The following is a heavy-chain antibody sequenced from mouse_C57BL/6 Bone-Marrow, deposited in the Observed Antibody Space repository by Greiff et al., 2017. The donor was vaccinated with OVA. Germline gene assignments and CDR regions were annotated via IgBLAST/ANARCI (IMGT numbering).Heavy chain of an antibody. CDR2: ISSGGDYI. CDR1: GFTFSSYA. J-gene: IGHJ4*01. D-gene: IGHD2-1*01. Sequence: DVQLQESGAGLVKPGGSLKLSCAASGFTFSSYAMSWVRQTPEKRLEWVAYISSGGDYIYYADTVKGRFTIYRDNARNTLYLQMSSLKSEDTAMYYCTRLLDAMDYWGQGTSVTVSS. CDR3: TRLLDAMDY. V-gene: IGHV5-9-1*02.